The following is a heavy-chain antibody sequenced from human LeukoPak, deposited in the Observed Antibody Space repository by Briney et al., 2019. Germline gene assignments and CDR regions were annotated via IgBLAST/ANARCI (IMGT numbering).Heavy chain of an antibody. V-gene: IGHV3-30*18. CDR3: AKDPRAGYSYGYPNNWFDS. J-gene: IGHJ5*01. CDR2: ISYDGSNK. D-gene: IGHD5-18*01. CDR1: GFTFSSYG. Sequence: GGSLRLSCAAPGFTFSSYGMHWVRQAPGKGLEWVAVISYDGSNKYYADSVKGRFTISRDNSKNTLYLQMNSLRAEDTAVYYCAKDPRAGYSYGYPNNWFDSWGQGTLVTVSS.